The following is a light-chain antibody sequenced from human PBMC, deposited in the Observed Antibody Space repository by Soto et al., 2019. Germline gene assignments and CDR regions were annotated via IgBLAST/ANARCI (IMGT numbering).Light chain of an antibody. CDR2: GAS. CDR1: QSVSSSY. V-gene: IGKV3-20*01. CDR3: QQYGSSPT. Sequence: DIVLTQSPGTLSMSPGERATLSWRASQSVSSSYLALYQQKPGQAPRLLIYGASSRATGIPDRFSGSGSGTDFTLTISRLEPEDFAVYYCQQYGSSPTFGQGTKVDIK. J-gene: IGKJ1*01.